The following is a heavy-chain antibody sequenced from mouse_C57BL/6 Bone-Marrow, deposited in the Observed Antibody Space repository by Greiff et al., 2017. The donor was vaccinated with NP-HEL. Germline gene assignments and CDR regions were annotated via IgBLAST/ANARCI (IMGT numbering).Heavy chain of an antibody. J-gene: IGHJ3*01. Sequence: QVHVKQSGAELVRPGASVTLSCKASGYTFTDYEMHWVKQTPVHGLEWIGAIDPETGGTAYNQKFKGKAILTADKSSSTAYMEIRSLTSEDSAVYYCTRGLRGFAYWGQGTLVTVSA. V-gene: IGHV1-15*01. CDR3: TRGLRGFAY. D-gene: IGHD2-2*01. CDR1: GYTFTDYE. CDR2: IDPETGGT.